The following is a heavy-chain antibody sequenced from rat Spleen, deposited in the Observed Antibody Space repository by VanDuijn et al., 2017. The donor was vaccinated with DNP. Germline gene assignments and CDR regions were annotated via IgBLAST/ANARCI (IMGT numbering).Heavy chain of an antibody. J-gene: IGHJ3*01. CDR2: ISYGGGSP. Sequence: VPLVESGGGLVQPGRSLKLSCAASGFTFSNYGMAWVRQAPKKGLAWVAYISYGGGSPYYRDSVKGRFTISRDNAKSTLYRQMDSLRSEDTATYYCTTWILLQGGFAYWGQGTLVTVSS. V-gene: IGHV5-27*01. D-gene: IGHD1-1*01. CDR1: GFTFSNYG. CDR3: TTWILLQGGFAY.